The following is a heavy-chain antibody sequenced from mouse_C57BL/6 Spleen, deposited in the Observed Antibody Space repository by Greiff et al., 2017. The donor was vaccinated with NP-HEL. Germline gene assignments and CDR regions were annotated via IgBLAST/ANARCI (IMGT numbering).Heavy chain of an antibody. J-gene: IGHJ4*01. CDR3: ARGDYDVRAMDY. Sequence: EVHLVESEGGLVQPGSSMKLSCTASGFTFSDYYMAWVRQVPEKGLEWVANINYDGSSTYYLDSLKSRFIISRDNAKNILYLQMSSLKSEDTATYYCARGDYDVRAMDYWGQGTSVTVSS. V-gene: IGHV5-16*01. D-gene: IGHD2-4*01. CDR1: GFTFSDYY. CDR2: INYDGSST.